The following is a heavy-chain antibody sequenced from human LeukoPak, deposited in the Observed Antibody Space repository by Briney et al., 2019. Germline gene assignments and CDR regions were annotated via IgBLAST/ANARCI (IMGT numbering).Heavy chain of an antibody. V-gene: IGHV4-30-4*01. CDR2: IYYSGST. CDR3: AIAYYYDSSGYHRGHFQH. J-gene: IGHJ1*01. Sequence: PSETLSLTCTVSGGSISSGDYSWGWIRQPPGRGLEGIGYIYYSGSTYYPPSLKSRVTISVDTSNNQFSLKLSSVTAADTAVYYCAIAYYYDSSGYHRGHFQHWGQGTLVTVSS. D-gene: IGHD3-22*01. CDR1: GGSISSGDYS.